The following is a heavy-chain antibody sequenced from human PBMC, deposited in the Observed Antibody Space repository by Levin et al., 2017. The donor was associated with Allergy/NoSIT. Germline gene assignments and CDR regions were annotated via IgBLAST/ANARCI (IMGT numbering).Heavy chain of an antibody. CDR3: ARDLVAGYGMDV. J-gene: IGHJ6*02. Sequence: LSLTCAASGFTFSSSSMNWVRQAPGKGLEWVSSISSSSSYIYYADSVKGRFTISRDNAKNSLYLQMNSLRAEDTAVYYCARDLVAGYGMDVWGQGTTVTVSS. CDR2: ISSSSSYI. D-gene: IGHD6-19*01. V-gene: IGHV3-21*01. CDR1: GFTFSSSS.